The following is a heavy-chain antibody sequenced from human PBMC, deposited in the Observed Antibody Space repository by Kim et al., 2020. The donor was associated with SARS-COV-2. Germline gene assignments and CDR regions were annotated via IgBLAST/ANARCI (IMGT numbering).Heavy chain of an antibody. D-gene: IGHD3-22*01. CDR3: ARADDSSAFSS. Sequence: TGYAQKFQGRVTMTRNASISTAYMELSSLRSEDTAVYYCARADDSSAFSSWGPGTLVTVSS. V-gene: IGHV1-8*01. J-gene: IGHJ5*02. CDR2: T.